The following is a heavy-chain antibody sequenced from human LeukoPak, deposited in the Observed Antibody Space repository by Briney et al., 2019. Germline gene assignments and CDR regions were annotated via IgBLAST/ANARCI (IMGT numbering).Heavy chain of an antibody. CDR1: GYSISSSNW. CDR2: IYYSGST. V-gene: IGHV4-28*03. Sequence: PSDTLSLTCAVSGYSISSSNWWGWIRQPPGKGLEWIGYIYYSGSTYYNPSLKSRVTMSVDTSKNQFSLKLSSVTAVDTAVYYCARVGYNGFGVLDYWGQGNLVTVSS. J-gene: IGHJ4*02. D-gene: IGHD1-26*01. CDR3: ARVGYNGFGVLDY.